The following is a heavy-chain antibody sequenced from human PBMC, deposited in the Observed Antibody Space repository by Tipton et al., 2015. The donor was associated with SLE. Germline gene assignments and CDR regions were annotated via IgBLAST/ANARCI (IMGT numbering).Heavy chain of an antibody. J-gene: IGHJ4*02. V-gene: IGHV4-4*02. D-gene: IGHD3-22*01. CDR2: IYHSGNT. CDR1: GGSISSSNW. CDR3: ARDEYRYDTTGYHLLGHFDF. Sequence: TLSLTCAVSGGSISSSNWWSWVRQSPGKGLEWIGEIYHSGNTNYNPSLKSRVTIPVDTSKNQFSLNLTSVTAADTAVYYCARDEYRYDTTGYHLLGHFDFWGQGTLVTVSS.